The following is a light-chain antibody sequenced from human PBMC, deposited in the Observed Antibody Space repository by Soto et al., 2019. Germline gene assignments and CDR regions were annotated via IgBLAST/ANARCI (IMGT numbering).Light chain of an antibody. CDR3: LQVYSFPRT. Sequence: DIQMTQSPSSLSASVGDRVTITCQASQDIGNYLNWYQQKPGKAPKLLIYDASNLETGVPSRFSGSGSGTEFILSINNLQPEDFASYFCLQVYSFPRTFGLGTKVDIK. CDR1: QDIGNY. V-gene: IGKV1-33*01. CDR2: DAS. J-gene: IGKJ1*01.